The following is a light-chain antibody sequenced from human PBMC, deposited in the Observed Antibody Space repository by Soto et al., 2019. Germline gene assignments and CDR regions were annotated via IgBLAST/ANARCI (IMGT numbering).Light chain of an antibody. CDR3: QAWDSSTRVV. J-gene: IGLJ2*01. CDR2: QDS. CDR1: KLGDKY. Sequence: SYELTQPPSVSVSPGQTASITCSGAKLGDKYACWYQQKPGQSPVLVIYQDSKRPSGIPERFSGSNSGNTATLTISGTQAMDEADYYCQAWDSSTRVVFGGGTQLTVL. V-gene: IGLV3-1*01.